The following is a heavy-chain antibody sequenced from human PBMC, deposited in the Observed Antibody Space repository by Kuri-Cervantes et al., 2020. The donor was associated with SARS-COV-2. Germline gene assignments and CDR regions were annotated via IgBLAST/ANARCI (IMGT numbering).Heavy chain of an antibody. CDR1: GLTFSSYA. J-gene: IGHJ4*02. CDR3: ARDRYYDSSGPMIDY. Sequence: GGSLRLSCAASGLTFSSYAMSWVRQAPGKGLEWVSAISGSGGSTYYADSVKGRFTISRDNSKNTLYLQMNSLRAEDTAVYYCARDRYYDSSGPMIDYWGQGTLVTVSS. CDR2: ISGSGGST. V-gene: IGHV3-23*01. D-gene: IGHD3-22*01.